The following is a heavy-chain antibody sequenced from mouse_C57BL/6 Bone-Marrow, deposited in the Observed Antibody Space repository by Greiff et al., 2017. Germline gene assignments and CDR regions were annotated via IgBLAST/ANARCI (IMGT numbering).Heavy chain of an antibody. J-gene: IGHJ4*01. D-gene: IGHD3-2*02. CDR1: GYTFTDYY. Sequence: VQLQQSGPELVKPGASVKISCKASGYTFTDYYMNWVKQSHGKSLEWIGDINPNNGGTSYNQKFKGKAPLTVDKSSSTAYMELRSLTSEDSAVYYYARGNSSGRDYAMDYWGQGTSVTVSS. CDR3: ARGNSSGRDYAMDY. V-gene: IGHV1-26*01. CDR2: INPNNGGT.